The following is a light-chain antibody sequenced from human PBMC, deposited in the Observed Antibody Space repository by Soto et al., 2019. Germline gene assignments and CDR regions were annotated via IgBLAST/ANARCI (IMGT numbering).Light chain of an antibody. CDR3: SSYTSSSTVI. CDR1: SGVIGGYNY. V-gene: IGLV2-14*01. CDR2: DVR. J-gene: IGLJ2*01. Sequence: QSALTQPASVSGSPGQSITISCTGTSGVIGGYNYISWYQQLPGKAPKFIIYDVRNRPSGVSNRFSGSRSGNTASLTISGLQAEDEADYYCSSYTSSSTVIFGGGTKLTVL.